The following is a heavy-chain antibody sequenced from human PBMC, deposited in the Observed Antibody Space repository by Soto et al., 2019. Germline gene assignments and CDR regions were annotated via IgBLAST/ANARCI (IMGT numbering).Heavy chain of an antibody. V-gene: IGHV4-4*02. CDR1: GGSISSSNW. J-gene: IGHJ4*02. D-gene: IGHD2-21*02. CDR3: ERPYCGGDCSDY. Sequence: QVQLQESGPGLVKPSGTLSLTCGVSGGSISSSNWWSWVRQPPGKGLEGIGEIDHSGSTNYNPSLKSPVPISADKSNNQVPLKVSSVTAADTAVDYCERPYCGGDCSDYWGQGTLVTVSS. CDR2: IDHSGST.